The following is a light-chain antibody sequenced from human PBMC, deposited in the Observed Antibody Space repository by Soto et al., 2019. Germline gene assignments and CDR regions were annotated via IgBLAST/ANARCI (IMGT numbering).Light chain of an antibody. V-gene: IGLV2-14*03. CDR2: DVD. J-gene: IGLJ7*01. CDR1: SSDVGGYNY. CDR3: TSYTIINTVV. Sequence: QAVVTQPASVSGSPGQSITISCTGTSSDVGGYNYVSWYQQHPGKAPKLMIYDVDVRPSGVSNRFSGSKSGNTASLTISGLQTQDEADYYCTSYTIINTVVFGGGTQLTVL.